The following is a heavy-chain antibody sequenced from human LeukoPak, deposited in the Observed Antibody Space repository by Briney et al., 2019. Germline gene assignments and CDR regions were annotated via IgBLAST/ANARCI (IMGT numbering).Heavy chain of an antibody. CDR2: IIPILGIA. V-gene: IGHV1-69*04. Sequence: GASVKVSCKASGGTFSSYAISWVRQAPGQGLEWMGRIIPILGIANYAQKFQGRVTITADKSTSTAYIELSSLRSEDTAVYYCASYYDILTGYYNNEEAFDIWGQGTMVTVSS. D-gene: IGHD3-9*01. CDR1: GGTFSSYA. CDR3: ASYYDILTGYYNNEEAFDI. J-gene: IGHJ3*02.